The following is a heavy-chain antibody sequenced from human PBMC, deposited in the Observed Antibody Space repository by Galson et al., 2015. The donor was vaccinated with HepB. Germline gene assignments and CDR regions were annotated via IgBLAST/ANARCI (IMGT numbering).Heavy chain of an antibody. Sequence: SLRLSCAASGFTFSNAWMNWVRQAPGKGLEWVGRIKSKTDGGTTDYAAPVKGRFTISRDDSKNTLYLQMNSLKTEDTAVYYCTTDALDYYDILTGYIDYWGQGTLVTVSS. CDR2: IKSKTDGGTT. CDR3: TTDALDYYDILTGYIDY. D-gene: IGHD3-9*01. J-gene: IGHJ4*02. V-gene: IGHV3-15*07. CDR1: GFTFSNAW.